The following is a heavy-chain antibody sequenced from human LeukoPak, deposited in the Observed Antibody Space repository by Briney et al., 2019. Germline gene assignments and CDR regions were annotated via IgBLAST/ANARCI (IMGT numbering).Heavy chain of an antibody. CDR1: GFTFSTYL. D-gene: IGHD3-9*01. J-gene: IGHJ5*02. V-gene: IGHV3-74*03. CDR3: ASLGTLVP. CDR2: INTDGSIT. Sequence: GGSLRLSCAASGFTFSTYLMHWVRQAPGKGLVWVSRINTDGSITTYADSVKGRFTISRDNAKDTLYLQMNSLRDEDTAVYYCASLGTLVPWGQGTLVTVSS.